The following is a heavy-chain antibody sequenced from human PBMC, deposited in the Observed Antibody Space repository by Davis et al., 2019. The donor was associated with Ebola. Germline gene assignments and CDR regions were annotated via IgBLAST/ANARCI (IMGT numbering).Heavy chain of an antibody. D-gene: IGHD2-15*01. V-gene: IGHV4-34*01. Sequence: PSETLSLTCAVYNGSFSGYYWSWIRQPPGKGLEWIGEINHSGSTNYNPSLKSRVTISVDTSKNQFSLKLSSVTAADTAVYYCAKGLLRGYYYYGMDVWGKGTTVTVSS. CDR1: NGSFSGYY. CDR2: INHSGST. J-gene: IGHJ6*04. CDR3: AKGLLRGYYYYGMDV.